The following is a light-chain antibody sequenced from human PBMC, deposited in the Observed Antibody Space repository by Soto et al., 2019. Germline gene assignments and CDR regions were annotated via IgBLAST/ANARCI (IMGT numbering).Light chain of an antibody. J-gene: IGKJ4*01. Sequence: DIVITQSPLSLPVTPGEPASISCRSSQNLLHSNGYYYLDWYLQKPGQSPQLLIYLGSSRAPGVPDRFSGSGSRTEFALKISRVEAEDVGFYYCMQALQTPRTFGAGTKVDIK. V-gene: IGKV2-28*01. CDR3: MQALQTPRT. CDR1: QNLLHSNGYYY. CDR2: LGS.